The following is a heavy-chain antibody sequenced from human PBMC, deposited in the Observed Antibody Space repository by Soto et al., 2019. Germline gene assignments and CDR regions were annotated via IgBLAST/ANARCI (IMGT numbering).Heavy chain of an antibody. CDR1: GYTFTSYA. Sequence: QVQLVQSGAEVKKPGASVKVSCKASGYTFTSYAMHWVRQAPGQRLEWMGWINAGNGNTKYSQKFQGSVTITRDTSASTAYMSLSSMRAEDTAVYYCASPAAKGYFDYWGQGTMVTVSS. CDR3: ASPAAKGYFDY. J-gene: IGHJ4*02. D-gene: IGHD2-2*01. V-gene: IGHV1-3*01. CDR2: INAGNGNT.